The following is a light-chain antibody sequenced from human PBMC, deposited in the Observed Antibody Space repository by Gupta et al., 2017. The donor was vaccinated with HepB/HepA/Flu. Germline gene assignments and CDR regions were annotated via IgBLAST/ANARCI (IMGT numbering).Light chain of an antibody. CDR1: QNILHSSNNKNY. J-gene: IGKJ3*01. CDR2: WAS. V-gene: IGKV4-1*01. CDR3: QQYYFAPFT. Sequence: IVMTHSPASLALSLGERATINCKSSQNILHSSNNKNYLSWFQQKPGQPPKLLISWASTRESGVPDRCSGSGSGTDFTITISSLQAEDVAVYYCQQYYFAPFTFGRGTKVDIK.